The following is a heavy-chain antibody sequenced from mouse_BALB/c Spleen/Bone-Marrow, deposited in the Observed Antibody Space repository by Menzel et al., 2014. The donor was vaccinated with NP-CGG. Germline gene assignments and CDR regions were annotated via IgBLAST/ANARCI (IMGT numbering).Heavy chain of an antibody. CDR1: GFTFSDYY. CDR3: ARDSYYYGSSYWYFDV. J-gene: IGHJ1*01. V-gene: IGHV5-4*02. D-gene: IGHD1-1*01. CDR2: ISDGGSYT. Sequence: EVQVVESGGGLVKPGGSLKLSCAASGFTFSDYYMYWVRQTPEKGLEWVATISDGGSYTYYPDSVKGRVTISRDNAKNSLYLQMTSLKSEDTAMYYCARDSYYYGSSYWYFDVWGAGTTVTVSS.